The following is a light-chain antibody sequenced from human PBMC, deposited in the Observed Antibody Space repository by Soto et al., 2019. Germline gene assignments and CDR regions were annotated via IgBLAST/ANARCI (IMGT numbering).Light chain of an antibody. CDR3: LQDYNYPRT. Sequence: HMTQSPSTLSASIGGRVTITFRASQGISSYLAWYQQKPGKAPKLLIYAASTLQSGVPSRFSGSGSGTDFTLTISSLQPEDFATYYCLQDYNYPRTFGQGTQVDIK. CDR2: AAS. V-gene: IGKV1-6*01. J-gene: IGKJ1*01. CDR1: QGISSY.